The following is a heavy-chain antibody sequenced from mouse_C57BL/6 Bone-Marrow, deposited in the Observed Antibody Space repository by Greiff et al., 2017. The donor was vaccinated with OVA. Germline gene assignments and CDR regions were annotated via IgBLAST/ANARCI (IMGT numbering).Heavy chain of an antibody. Sequence: EVMLVESGGGLVQPGDSLSLSCAASGFTFTNYYMSWVRQPPGKALEWLAFIRNKPNGSTTEYSASVKGRFTISRDNSQSILYLQMNALRAEDSATYYCARYKGRAAVDYFDYWGQGTALTVSS. J-gene: IGHJ2*01. D-gene: IGHD6-1*01. CDR3: ARYKGRAAVDYFDY. CDR1: GFTFTNYY. V-gene: IGHV7-3*01. CDR2: IRNKPNGSTT.